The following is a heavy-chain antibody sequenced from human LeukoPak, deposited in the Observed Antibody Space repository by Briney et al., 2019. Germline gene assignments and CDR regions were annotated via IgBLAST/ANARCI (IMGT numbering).Heavy chain of an antibody. D-gene: IGHD1-1*01. V-gene: IGHV3-9*01. J-gene: IGHJ4*02. Sequence: PGRSLRLSCAASGFSFEAYGMYWFRQAPGKGLEWVSGITWNSDDMAYADSVKGRFTISRDNAKNCLYLQMNSLTVEDTALYYCTRVTSWRTGFDYWGQGTLVTVSS. CDR3: TRVTSWRTGFDY. CDR1: GFSFEAYG. CDR2: ITWNSDDM.